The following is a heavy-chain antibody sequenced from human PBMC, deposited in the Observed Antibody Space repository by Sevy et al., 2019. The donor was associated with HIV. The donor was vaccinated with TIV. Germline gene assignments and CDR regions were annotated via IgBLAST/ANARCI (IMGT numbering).Heavy chain of an antibody. CDR2: ISSSGSTI. Sequence: GGSLRLSCAASGFTFSDYYMSWIRQAPGKGLEWVSYISSSGSTIYYADSVKGRFTISRDNAKNSLYLQMNGLRAEDTAVYYCASAAGWHSSSSPSVAWYFDLWGRGTLVTVSS. D-gene: IGHD6-6*01. V-gene: IGHV3-11*01. CDR1: GFTFSDYY. CDR3: ASAAGWHSSSSPSVAWYFDL. J-gene: IGHJ2*01.